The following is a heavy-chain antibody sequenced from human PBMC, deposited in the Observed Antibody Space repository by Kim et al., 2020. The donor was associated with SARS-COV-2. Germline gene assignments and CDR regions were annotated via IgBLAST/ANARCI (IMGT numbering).Heavy chain of an antibody. V-gene: IGHV4-4*07. J-gene: IGHJ3*02. CDR3: ARVLGGSGAFDI. Sequence: NYNPSLKSRVTMSVDTSKNQFSLKLSSVTAADTAVYYCARVLGGSGAFDIWGQGTMVTVSS. D-gene: IGHD3-9*01.